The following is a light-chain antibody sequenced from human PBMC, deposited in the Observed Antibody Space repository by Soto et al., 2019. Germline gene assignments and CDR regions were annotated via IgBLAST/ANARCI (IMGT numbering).Light chain of an antibody. V-gene: IGLV2-14*03. CDR3: SSYTSSSTLNGV. Sequence: QSVLTQPASVSGSPGQSITISCTGTSSDVGGYNYVSWYQHHPGKAPKLMIYAVSYRPSGVSNRFSGSKSDNTASLTISGLQAEDEADYYCSSYTSSSTLNGVFGGGTKVTVL. CDR1: SSDVGGYNY. CDR2: AVS. J-gene: IGLJ2*01.